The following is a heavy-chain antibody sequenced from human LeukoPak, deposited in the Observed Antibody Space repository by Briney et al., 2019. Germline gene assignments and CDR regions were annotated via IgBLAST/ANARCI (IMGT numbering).Heavy chain of an antibody. CDR1: GFIFSSYA. J-gene: IGHJ4*02. CDR3: TKRGRDWGPFDY. D-gene: IGHD7-27*01. CDR2: ISASGDRT. V-gene: IGHV3-23*01. Sequence: GGSLRLSCVASGFIFSSYAMSWVRQSPGKGLEWVSSISASGDRTYYPDSVKGRFTISRDNSKNTLYLEMDSLRDEDTAVYYCTKRGRDWGPFDYWAQGTLVTVSS.